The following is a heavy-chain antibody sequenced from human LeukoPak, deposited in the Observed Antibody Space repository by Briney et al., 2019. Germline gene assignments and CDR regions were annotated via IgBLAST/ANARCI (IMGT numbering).Heavy chain of an antibody. J-gene: IGHJ6*03. CDR3: ARVRNGSGSYYNGYYYCMDV. CDR1: GGSISSYY. Sequence: SETLSLTCTVSGGSISSYYWSWIRQPPGKGLEWIGYIYYSGSTNYNPSLKSRVTISVDTSKNQFSLKLSSVTAADTAVYYCARVRNGSGSYYNGYYYCMDVWGKGTTVTISS. CDR2: IYYSGST. D-gene: IGHD3-10*01. V-gene: IGHV4-59*01.